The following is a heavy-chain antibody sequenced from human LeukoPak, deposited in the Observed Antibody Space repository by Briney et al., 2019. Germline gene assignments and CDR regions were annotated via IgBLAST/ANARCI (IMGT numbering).Heavy chain of an antibody. Sequence: GGSLRLSCAASGFTFSSYAMHWVRQAPGKGLEWVAVISYDGSNKYYADSVKGRSTISRDNSKNTLYLQMNSLRAEDTAVYYCARDETLDYYGSGSYYPPDYWGQGTLVTVSS. V-gene: IGHV3-30-3*01. CDR3: ARDETLDYYGSGSYYPPDY. J-gene: IGHJ4*02. D-gene: IGHD3-10*01. CDR1: GFTFSSYA. CDR2: ISYDGSNK.